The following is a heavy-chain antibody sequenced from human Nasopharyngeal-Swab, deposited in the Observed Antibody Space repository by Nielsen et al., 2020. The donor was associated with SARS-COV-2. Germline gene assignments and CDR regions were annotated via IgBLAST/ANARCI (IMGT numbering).Heavy chain of an antibody. CDR3: ARERGGGYGDY. CDR2: ITSGNSV. Sequence: GGSLRLSCATSGFTFSLYTMTWVRQAPGKGLQWISYITSGNSVQYADSVRGRFTISRDNAKNSLYLQMNSLTAEDTAVYYCARERGGGYGDYWGQGTLVTVSS. CDR1: GFTFSLYT. D-gene: IGHD5-12*01. V-gene: IGHV3-48*04. J-gene: IGHJ4*02.